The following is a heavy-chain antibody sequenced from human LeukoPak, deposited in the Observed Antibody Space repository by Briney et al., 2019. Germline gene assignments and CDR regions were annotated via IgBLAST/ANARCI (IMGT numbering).Heavy chain of an antibody. CDR1: GGSVTSGSYY. Sequence: PSETLSLTCTISGGSVTSGSYYWSWIRQPPEKGLEWIGYIYYTGSTDYNPSLRSRVTISEETSKNQFSLQLNSVTAADTAIYYCATSLESYYYMDVWGKGTTVTVSS. V-gene: IGHV4-61*01. J-gene: IGHJ6*03. CDR2: IYYTGST. CDR3: ATSLESYYYMDV. D-gene: IGHD5-24*01.